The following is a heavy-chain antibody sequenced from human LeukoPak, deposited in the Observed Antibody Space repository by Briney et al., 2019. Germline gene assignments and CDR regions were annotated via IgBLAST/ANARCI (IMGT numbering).Heavy chain of an antibody. J-gene: IGHJ4*02. CDR1: GGSISSGGYY. D-gene: IGHD3-22*01. Sequence: SQTLSLTCTVSGGSISSGGYYWSWIRQPPGKGLEWIGYIYHSGSTYYNPSLKSRVTISVDRSKNQFSLKLSSVTAADTAVYYCARGSVYDSSGYYLSYYFDYWGQGTLVTVSS. V-gene: IGHV4-30-2*01. CDR2: IYHSGST. CDR3: ARGSVYDSSGYYLSYYFDY.